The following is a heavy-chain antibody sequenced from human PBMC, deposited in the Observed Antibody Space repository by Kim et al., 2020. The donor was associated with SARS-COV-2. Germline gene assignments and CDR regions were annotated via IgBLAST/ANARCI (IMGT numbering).Heavy chain of an antibody. Sequence: ASMKVSCKASGYTFTSYDINWVRQATGQGLEWMGWMNPNSGNTGYAQRFQGRVTMTMDSSITTAYMELSSLRSEDTAVYYCARVTGSVDYWGQGTLVTVSS. CDR1: GYTFTSYD. CDR3: ARVTGSVDY. D-gene: IGHD2-15*01. J-gene: IGHJ4*02. CDR2: MNPNSGNT. V-gene: IGHV1-8*01.